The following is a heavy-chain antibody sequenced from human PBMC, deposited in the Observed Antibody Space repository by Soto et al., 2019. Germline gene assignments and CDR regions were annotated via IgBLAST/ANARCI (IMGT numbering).Heavy chain of an antibody. D-gene: IGHD2-21*01. V-gene: IGHV3-33*01. J-gene: IGHJ6*03. CDR1: GFTFSSYG. CDR3: ARGLAYCGGDCSTLEDYYYMDV. CDR2: IWYDGSNK. Sequence: SLRLSCAASGFTFSSYGMHWVRQAPGKGLEWVAVIWYDGSNKYYADSVKGRFTISRDNSKNTLYLQMNSLRAEDTAVYYCARGLAYCGGDCSTLEDYYYMDVWGKGTTVTVSS.